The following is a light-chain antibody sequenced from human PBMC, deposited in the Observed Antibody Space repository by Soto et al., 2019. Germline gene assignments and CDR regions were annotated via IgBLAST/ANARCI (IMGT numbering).Light chain of an antibody. CDR1: SSDVGGYNY. J-gene: IGLJ2*01. V-gene: IGLV2-11*01. CDR3: CSYAGSYTFGVV. CDR2: DVS. Sequence: QSVLTQPSSVSGSPGQSVTISCTGTSSDVGGYNYVSWYQQHPGKAPKLMIYDVSKRPSGVPDRFSGSKSGNTASLTISGLQAEDEDDYYCCSYAGSYTFGVVFGGGTKLTVL.